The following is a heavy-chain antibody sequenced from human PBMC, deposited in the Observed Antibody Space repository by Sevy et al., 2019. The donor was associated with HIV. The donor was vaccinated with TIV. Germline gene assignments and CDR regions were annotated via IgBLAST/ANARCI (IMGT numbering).Heavy chain of an antibody. CDR1: GGSISSYY. J-gene: IGHJ6*02. Sequence: SETLSLTCTVSGGSISSYYWSWIRQPPGKGLEWIGYIYYSGSTNYNSSVKSRVTISVDTSKNQFSLKLSSVTAADTAVYYCARGIYCTNGVCYHYGMDVWGQGTTVTVSS. V-gene: IGHV4-59*01. D-gene: IGHD2-8*01. CDR2: IYYSGST. CDR3: ARGIYCTNGVCYHYGMDV.